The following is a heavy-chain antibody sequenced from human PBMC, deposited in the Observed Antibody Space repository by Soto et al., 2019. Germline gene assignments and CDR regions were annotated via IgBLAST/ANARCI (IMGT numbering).Heavy chain of an antibody. V-gene: IGHV3-11*01. J-gene: IGHJ4*01. CDR2: ISGGANTI. CDR3: ARTLFWSGYSFDY. D-gene: IGHD3-3*01. CDR1: GSTFSDEH. Sequence: GGSLRLSCPASGSTFSDEHVSWIRQAPGKGLEWVSYISGGANTIYYADSVRGLFTISRDNAKKSLYLQMNSLRAEDTAVYYCARTLFWSGYSFDYWAQGTLVTVSS.